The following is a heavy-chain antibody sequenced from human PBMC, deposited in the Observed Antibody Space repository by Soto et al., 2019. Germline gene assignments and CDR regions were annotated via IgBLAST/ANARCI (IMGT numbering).Heavy chain of an antibody. V-gene: IGHV1-69*04. J-gene: IGHJ3*02. Sequence: SVKVSCKASGGTFSSYTISWVRQAPGQGLEWMGRIIPILGIANYAQKFQGRVTITADKSTSTAYMELSSLRSEDTAVYYCARDISKQWLVRYFGAFDIWGQGTMVTVSS. CDR2: IIPILGIA. CDR1: GGTFSSYT. CDR3: ARDISKQWLVRYFGAFDI. D-gene: IGHD6-19*01.